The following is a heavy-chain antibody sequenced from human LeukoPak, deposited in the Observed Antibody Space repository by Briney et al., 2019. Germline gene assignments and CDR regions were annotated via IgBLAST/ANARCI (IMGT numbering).Heavy chain of an antibody. Sequence: PSETLSLTCTVSDGSISSYYWSWIRQPAGKGLEWIGRIYTSGSTNYNPSLKSRVTMSVDTSKNQFSLKLRSVTAADTAVYYCARVTGYVIEDYFDYWGQGTLVTVSS. J-gene: IGHJ4*02. D-gene: IGHD3-22*01. V-gene: IGHV4-4*07. CDR2: IYTSGST. CDR3: ARVTGYVIEDYFDY. CDR1: DGSISSYY.